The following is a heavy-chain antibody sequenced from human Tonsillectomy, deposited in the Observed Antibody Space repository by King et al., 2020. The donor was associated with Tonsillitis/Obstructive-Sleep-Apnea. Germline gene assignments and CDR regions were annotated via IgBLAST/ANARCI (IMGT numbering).Heavy chain of an antibody. CDR3: AKDCWGDSSSSWSDY. D-gene: IGHD6-13*01. V-gene: IGHV3-23*04. J-gene: IGHJ4*02. CDR2: ISDSGGST. CDR1: GFTFSSYA. Sequence: VQLVESGGGLVQPGGSLRLSCAASGFTFSSYAMSWVRQTPGRGLEWVSTISDSGGSTYYADSVKGRFTISRDNSKDTLYLQMNSLRAEDTAVYYCAKDCWGDSSSSWSDYWGQGTLVSVSS.